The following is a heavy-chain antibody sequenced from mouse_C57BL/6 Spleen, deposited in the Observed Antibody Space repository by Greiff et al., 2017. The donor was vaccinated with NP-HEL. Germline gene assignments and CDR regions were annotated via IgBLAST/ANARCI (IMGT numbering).Heavy chain of an antibody. J-gene: IGHJ2*01. Sequence: VQLQQSGAELVKPGASVKISCKASGYAFSSYWMNWVKQRPGKGLEWIGKIYPGDGDTNYNGKFKGKATLTADKSSSPAYMQLSSLTSDDSAVYFCARDTTVALDYWGQGTTLTVSA. V-gene: IGHV1-80*01. CDR1: GYAFSSYW. CDR2: IYPGDGDT. D-gene: IGHD1-1*01. CDR3: ARDTTVALDY.